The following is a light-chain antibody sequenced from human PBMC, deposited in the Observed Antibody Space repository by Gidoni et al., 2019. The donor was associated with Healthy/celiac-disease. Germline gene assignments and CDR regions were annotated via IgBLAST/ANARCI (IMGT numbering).Light chain of an antibody. V-gene: IGKV1-39*01. CDR2: AAS. CDR1: QSNSSY. Sequence: MTQSPSSLSASVGDRVTITCRASQSNSSYLNWYQQKPGKAPKLLIYAASSLQSGVPSRFSGSGSGTDFTLTISSLQPEDFATYYCQQSYSNPPLTFGGGTKVEIK. CDR3: QQSYSNPPLT. J-gene: IGKJ4*01.